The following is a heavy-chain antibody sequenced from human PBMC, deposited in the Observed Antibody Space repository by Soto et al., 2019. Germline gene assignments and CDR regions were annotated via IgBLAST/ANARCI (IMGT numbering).Heavy chain of an antibody. D-gene: IGHD5-18*01. CDR2: INSDEITT. CDR3: ARDRGYNYGSALDC. Sequence: GSLRLSCAASGFTFSNFWMHWVRQAPGKGLVWVSRINSDEITTDYAGSVKGRFTVSRDNAKNTLYLQINSLRAEDTAVYFCARDRGYNYGSALDCWGQGTLVTVSS. CDR1: GFTFSNFW. J-gene: IGHJ4*02. V-gene: IGHV3-74*01.